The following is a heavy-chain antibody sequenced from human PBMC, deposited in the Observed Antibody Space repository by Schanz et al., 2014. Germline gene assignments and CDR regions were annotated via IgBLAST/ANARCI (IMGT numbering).Heavy chain of an antibody. CDR1: GGSFSGYY. Sequence: QVPLQQWGAGLLKPSETLSLTCAVYGGSFSGYYWTWIRQPPGKGLEWIGEIHHSGSTNYNPSLKSRVTISMDTSKNQFPLKLSSVTAADTAVYYCARGEWSTSQFDYWGHGTLVTVSS. CDR3: ARGEWSTSQFDY. D-gene: IGHD2-2*01. CDR2: IHHSGST. V-gene: IGHV4-34*01. J-gene: IGHJ4*01.